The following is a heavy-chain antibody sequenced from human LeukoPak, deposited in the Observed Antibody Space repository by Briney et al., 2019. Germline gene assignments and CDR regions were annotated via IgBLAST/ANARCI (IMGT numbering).Heavy chain of an antibody. V-gene: IGHV3-48*04. D-gene: IGHD3-3*01. Sequence: GGSLRLSCAASGFTFSSYSMNWVRQAPGKGLEWVSGISWNSGSIGYADSVKGRFTISRDNAKNSLYLQMNSLRAEDTAVYYCARDENLFGVVTGFDYWGQGTLVTVSP. CDR2: ISWNSGSI. J-gene: IGHJ4*02. CDR3: ARDENLFGVVTGFDY. CDR1: GFTFSSYS.